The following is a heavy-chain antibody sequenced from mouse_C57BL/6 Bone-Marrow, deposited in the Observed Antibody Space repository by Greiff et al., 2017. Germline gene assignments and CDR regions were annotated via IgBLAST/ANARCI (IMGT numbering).Heavy chain of an antibody. V-gene: IGHV1-82*01. J-gene: IGHJ4*01. CDR1: GYAFSSSW. CDR2: IYPGDGDT. Sequence: LEESGPELVKPGASVKISCKASGYAFSSSWMNWVKQRPGKGLEWIGRIYPGDGDTNYNGKFKGKATLTADKSSSTAYMQLSSLTSEDSAVYFCARTTTRKAMDYWGQGTSVTVSS. CDR3: ARTTTRKAMDY. D-gene: IGHD2-1*01.